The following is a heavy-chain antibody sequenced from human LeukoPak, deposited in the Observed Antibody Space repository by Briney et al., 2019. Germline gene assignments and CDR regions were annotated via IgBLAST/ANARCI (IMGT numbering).Heavy chain of an antibody. J-gene: IGHJ4*02. V-gene: IGHV3-20*04. CDR2: INWNGGLT. Sequence: PGGSLRLSCAASGFIFDNYGMTWVRQAPGKGLEWVSGINWNGGLTSYGDSLKGRFTISRDNGKNSLYLQMNSLRAEDTALYYCARLGDNWTYYLDYWGQGTLVTVSS. CDR1: GFIFDNYG. D-gene: IGHD1-20*01. CDR3: ARLGDNWTYYLDY.